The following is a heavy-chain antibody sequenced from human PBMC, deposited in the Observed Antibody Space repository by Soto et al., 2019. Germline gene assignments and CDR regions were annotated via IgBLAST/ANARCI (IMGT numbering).Heavy chain of an antibody. Sequence: PGGSLRLSCAASGFTFSSYEMNWVRQAPGKGLEWVSYITSSGTTIYYADSVKGRFSISRDNSKNTLYLQMNSLRVDDTAIYYCAKGWFYDVLTGPDSWGQGTLVTVSS. D-gene: IGHD3-9*01. V-gene: IGHV3-48*03. CDR3: AKGWFYDVLTGPDS. CDR2: ITSSGTTI. CDR1: GFTFSSYE. J-gene: IGHJ5*01.